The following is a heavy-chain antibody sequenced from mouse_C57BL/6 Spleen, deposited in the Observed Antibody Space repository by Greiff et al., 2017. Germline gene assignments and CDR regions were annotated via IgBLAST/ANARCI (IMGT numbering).Heavy chain of an antibody. CDR1: GFTFSDYY. CDR3: AREGLRGLDD. V-gene: IGHV5-16*01. CDR2: INYDGSST. J-gene: IGHJ2*01. D-gene: IGHD3-3*01. Sequence: EVNVVESEGGLVQPGSSMKLSCTASGFTFSDYYMAWVRQVPEKGLEWVANINYDGSSTYYLDSLKSRFIISRDNAKNILYLQMSSLKSEDTATYYCAREGLRGLDDWGQGTTLTVAS.